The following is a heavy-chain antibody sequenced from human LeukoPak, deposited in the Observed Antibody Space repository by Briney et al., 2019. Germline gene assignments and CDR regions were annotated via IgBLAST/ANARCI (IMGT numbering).Heavy chain of an antibody. CDR1: GYTFTGYY. CDR3: ARAASIAARYYYYYGMDV. D-gene: IGHD6-6*01. Sequence: ASVTVSCKASGYTFTGYYMHWVRQAPGQGLEWIGWINPNSGGTNYAQKFQGRVTMTRDTSISTAYMELSRLRSDDTAVYYCARAASIAARYYYYYGMDVWGQGTTVTVSS. V-gene: IGHV1-2*02. CDR2: INPNSGGT. J-gene: IGHJ6*02.